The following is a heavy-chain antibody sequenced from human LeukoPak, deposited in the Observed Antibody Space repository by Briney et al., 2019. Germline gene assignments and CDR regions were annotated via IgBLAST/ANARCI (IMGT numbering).Heavy chain of an antibody. V-gene: IGHV1-46*01. CDR3: ARALYCRGGSYLWEFDP. CDR1: GYTFTNYF. CDR2: INPNDRST. Sequence: ASVKVSCTTSGYTFTNYFIHWVRQAPGQGLEWMGIINPNDRSTSYAQKFQGRVTMTRDTSTNTVHMELSSVTSEDTAMYYCARALYCRGGSYLWEFDPWGQGTLVTVSS. J-gene: IGHJ5*02. D-gene: IGHD2-15*01.